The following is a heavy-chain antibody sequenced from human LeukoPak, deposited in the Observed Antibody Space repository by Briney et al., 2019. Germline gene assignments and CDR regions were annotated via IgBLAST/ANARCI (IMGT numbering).Heavy chain of an antibody. CDR2: IKQDGSEK. CDR1: GFTFRSYW. V-gene: IGHV3-7*03. D-gene: IGHD3-22*01. Sequence: GGSLRLSCAASGFTFRSYWMSWVRQAPGKGLEWVAYIKQDGSEKNYVDSVKGRLTISRDNAKNSLYLQMNSLRAEDTALYYCARLDSSGYWDFDYWGQGTLVTVSS. J-gene: IGHJ4*02. CDR3: ARLDSSGYWDFDY.